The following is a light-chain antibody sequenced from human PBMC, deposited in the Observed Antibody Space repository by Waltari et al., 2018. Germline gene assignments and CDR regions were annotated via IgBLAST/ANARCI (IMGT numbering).Light chain of an antibody. Sequence: QSVLTQPPSASGTPGQRVTISCSGSISNIGSNTVNWYQQLPGTAPKLLIYSNNQRPPGVPDRFSGSKSGTSASLAISGLQSEDEADYYCAAWDDSLNGRVFGGGTKLTVL. V-gene: IGLV1-44*01. CDR2: SNN. CDR3: AAWDDSLNGRV. J-gene: IGLJ3*02. CDR1: ISNIGSNT.